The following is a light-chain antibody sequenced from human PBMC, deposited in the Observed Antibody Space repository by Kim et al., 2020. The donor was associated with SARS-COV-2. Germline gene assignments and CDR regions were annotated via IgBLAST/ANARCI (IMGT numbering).Light chain of an antibody. CDR2: DAS. V-gene: IGKV1-5*01. CDR3: QQYNSYST. CDR1: QTITSW. J-gene: IGKJ1*01. Sequence: SASVRGRATSTSRARQTITSWLAWYQQKPGTAPKLLISDASTVESGVPSRFSGIGSGTEFTLTISSLQPDDFATYYCQQYNSYSTFGQGTKVDIK.